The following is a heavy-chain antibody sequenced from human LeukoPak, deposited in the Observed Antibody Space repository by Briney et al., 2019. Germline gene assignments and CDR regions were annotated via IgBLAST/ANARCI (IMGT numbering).Heavy chain of an antibody. D-gene: IGHD3-3*01. CDR1: GYTFTSYD. V-gene: IGHV1-2*02. CDR3: ARDLTIFGGVNDPLFRGH. CDR2: INPNSGGT. J-gene: IGHJ4*02. Sequence: ASVKVSCKASGYTFTSYDITWVRQASGQGLEWMGWINPNSGGTNYAQNFQGRVTMTRDTSHSTAYMELSRLRSDDTAVYYCARDLTIFGGVNDPLFRGHGGQGTLLTVSS.